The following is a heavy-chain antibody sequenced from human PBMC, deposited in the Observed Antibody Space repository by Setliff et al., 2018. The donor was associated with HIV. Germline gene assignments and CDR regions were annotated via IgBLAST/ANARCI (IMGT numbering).Heavy chain of an antibody. D-gene: IGHD1-1*01. V-gene: IGHV3-21*01. Sequence: SLKISCAASGFTFIDYALNWVRQAPGKGLEWVSSISSSGSYIYYAPSLKGRFTISRDYASNSLYLEMNSLRAEDTAVYFCARSRSTRDAFDIWGQGTMVTVSS. J-gene: IGHJ3*02. CDR1: GFTFIDYA. CDR3: ARSRSTRDAFDI. CDR2: ISSSGSYI.